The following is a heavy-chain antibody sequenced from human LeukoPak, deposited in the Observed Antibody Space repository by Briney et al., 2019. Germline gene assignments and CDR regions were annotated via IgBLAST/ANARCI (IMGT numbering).Heavy chain of an antibody. V-gene: IGHV1-2*02. J-gene: IGHJ4*02. CDR3: ARASEPMVRGVIIVTAGGRYFDY. D-gene: IGHD3-10*01. Sequence: ASVKVSCKASGYTFTGYYMHWVRQAPGQGLEWMGWVNPNSGGTNYAQKFQGRVTMTRDASISTAYMELSRLRSDDTAVYYCARASEPMVRGVIIVTAGGRYFDYWGQGTLVTVSS. CDR1: GYTFTGYY. CDR2: VNPNSGGT.